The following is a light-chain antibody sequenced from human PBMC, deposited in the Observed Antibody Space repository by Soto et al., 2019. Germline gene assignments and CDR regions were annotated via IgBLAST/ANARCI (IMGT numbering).Light chain of an antibody. Sequence: EIVMTQSPAILSVSPGERATLSCRASQGISSNLGWYQQKPGQAPRLLVYDASTRATGIPARFSGSGSGTEFTLTISSLQSEDFAVYYCQQYNKWPLITFLQGTRLELK. V-gene: IGKV3-15*01. CDR1: QGISSN. CDR3: QQYNKWPLIT. J-gene: IGKJ5*01. CDR2: DAS.